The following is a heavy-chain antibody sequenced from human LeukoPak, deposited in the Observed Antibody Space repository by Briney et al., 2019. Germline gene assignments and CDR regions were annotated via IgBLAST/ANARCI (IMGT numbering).Heavy chain of an antibody. J-gene: IGHJ3*02. CDR2: ICYSGST. CDR3: ARGRSSGWDDAFDI. Sequence: SETLSLTCTVSGGSTSSGDYYWSWIRQPPGKGLEWIGYICYSGSTYYNPSLKSRVTISVDTSKNQFSLKLSSVTAADTAVYYCARGRSSGWDDAFDIWGQGTMVTVSS. V-gene: IGHV4-30-4*08. CDR1: GGSTSSGDYY. D-gene: IGHD6-19*01.